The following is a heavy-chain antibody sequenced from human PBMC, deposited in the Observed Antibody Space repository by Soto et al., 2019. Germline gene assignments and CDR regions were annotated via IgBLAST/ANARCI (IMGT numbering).Heavy chain of an antibody. V-gene: IGHV3-21*01. J-gene: IGHJ6*02. Sequence: GGSLRLSCAASGFIFKMYWMHWVRQSPGKGLEWVSSISSRSDIYYADSVKGRFTISRDNAKNSVSLQMNSLRAEDTAVYYCAREYTAWPLAYGLDVWGQGTTVTVSS. CDR3: AREYTAWPLAYGLDV. CDR2: ISSRSDI. CDR1: GFIFKMYW. D-gene: IGHD2-2*02.